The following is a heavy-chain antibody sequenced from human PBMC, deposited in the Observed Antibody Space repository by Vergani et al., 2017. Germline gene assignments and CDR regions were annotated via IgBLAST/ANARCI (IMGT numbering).Heavy chain of an antibody. CDR1: GGSFSGYY. J-gene: IGHJ5*02. Sequence: QVQLQQWGAGLLKPSETLSLTCAVYGGSFSGYYWSWIRQPPGTGLEWIGESNHSGSTNYNPSLKSRVTISVDTSKNQFSLKLSSVTAADTAVYYCARPGRFLRWFDPWGQGTLVTVSS. CDR3: ARPGRFLRWFDP. CDR2: SNHSGST. D-gene: IGHD3-3*01. V-gene: IGHV4-34*01.